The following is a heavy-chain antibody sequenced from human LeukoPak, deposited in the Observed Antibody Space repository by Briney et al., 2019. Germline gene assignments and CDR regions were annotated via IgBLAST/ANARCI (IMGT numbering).Heavy chain of an antibody. J-gene: IGHJ6*03. CDR3: ARDPAGFYFSLSGSYGPMDV. CDR2: IYYSGST. V-gene: IGHV4-39*07. D-gene: IGHD1-26*01. CDR1: GGSISSSSYY. Sequence: KSSETLSLTCTVSGGSISSSSYYWGWIRQPPGKGLEWIGSIYYSGSTYYNPSLKSRVTISVDTSKNQFSLKLSSVTAADTAVYYCARDPAGFYFSLSGSYGPMDVWGKGTTVTVSS.